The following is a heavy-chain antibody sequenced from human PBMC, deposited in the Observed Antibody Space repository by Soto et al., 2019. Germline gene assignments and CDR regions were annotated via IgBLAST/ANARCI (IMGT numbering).Heavy chain of an antibody. J-gene: IGHJ4*02. Sequence: EVQLVESGGGLVQPGGSLRLSCAASGFAFSTYWMSWVRQAPGQGLEWVATMNPDGSQEYCVDSVKGRFTVSRDNAKKSLYLQMNSLRDEDTAVYYCASGGWETPIWGQGTPVTASS. D-gene: IGHD1-26*01. CDR3: ASGGWETPI. V-gene: IGHV3-7*03. CDR1: GFAFSTYW. CDR2: MNPDGSQE.